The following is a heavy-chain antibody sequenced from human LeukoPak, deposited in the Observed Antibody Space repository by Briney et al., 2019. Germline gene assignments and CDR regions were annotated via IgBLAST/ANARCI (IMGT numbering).Heavy chain of an antibody. V-gene: IGHV7-4-1*02. J-gene: IGHJ6*03. CDR3: ARPPRGYYYYYYMDV. Sequence: VASVKVSCKASGYTFTTYAMNWVRQAPGQGLEWMGWINTNTGNPTYAQGFTGRFVFSLDTSVSTAYLQISSLKAEDTAVYYCARPPRGYYYYYYMDVWGKGTTVTVSS. CDR2: INTNTGNP. CDR1: GYTFTTYA.